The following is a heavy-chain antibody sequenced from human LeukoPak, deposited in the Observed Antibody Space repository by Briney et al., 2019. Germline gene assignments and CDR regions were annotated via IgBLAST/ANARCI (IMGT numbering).Heavy chain of an antibody. CDR1: GFTVSSNY. D-gene: IGHD5-24*01. CDR3: ARDLAGYNSFDY. Sequence: GGSLRLSCAASGFTVSSNYMSWVRQAPGKGLEWVSSIYSGGSTYYTDSVKGRFTISRDDSKNTLYLQMNSLRAEDTAVYYCARDLAGYNSFDYWGREPWSPSPQ. V-gene: IGHV3-66*01. J-gene: IGHJ4*02. CDR2: IYSGGST.